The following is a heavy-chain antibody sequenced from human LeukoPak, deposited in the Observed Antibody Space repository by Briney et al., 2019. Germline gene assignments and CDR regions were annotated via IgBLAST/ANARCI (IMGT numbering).Heavy chain of an antibody. CDR1: GGSISTYY. J-gene: IGHJ4*02. Sequence: PSETLSLTCTVSGGSISTYYWSWIRQPPGKGLEWIGYIHYSGSTNYNPSLKSRVTISVDTSKNQLSLKLSSATAADTAVYYCARHSPVYYDFDYWGQGTLVTVSS. CDR2: IHYSGST. V-gene: IGHV4-59*08. CDR3: ARHSPVYYDFDY. D-gene: IGHD3-10*01.